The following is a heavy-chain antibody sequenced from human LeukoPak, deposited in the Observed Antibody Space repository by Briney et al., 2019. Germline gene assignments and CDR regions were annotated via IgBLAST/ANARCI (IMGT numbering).Heavy chain of an antibody. CDR1: GGSISSGDYY. CDR2: IYHSGST. Sequence: PSETLSLTCTVSGGSISSGDYYWSWIRQPPGKGLEWIGNIYHSGSTYYNPSLKSRVTISVDTSKNQFSLKLSSVTAADTAVYYCARTTSSGWTWGWGQGTLVTVSS. CDR3: ARTTSSGWTWG. J-gene: IGHJ4*02. D-gene: IGHD6-19*01. V-gene: IGHV4-39*07.